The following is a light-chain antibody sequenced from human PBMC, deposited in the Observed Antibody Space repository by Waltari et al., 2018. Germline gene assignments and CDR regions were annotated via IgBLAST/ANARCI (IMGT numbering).Light chain of an antibody. J-gene: IGLJ3*02. CDR1: PSNIGNNY. CDR2: RSN. CDR3: GTWDASLSAWV. V-gene: IGLV1-47*01. Sequence: QSVLTQPPSASGTPGQRVTISCSGSPSNIGNNYVYWYQQVPGTAPKLLSFRSNRRPSVVPDGFSGAKSGTSAALVSRGLRSEEEADYYCGTWDASLSAWVFGGGTKLTVL.